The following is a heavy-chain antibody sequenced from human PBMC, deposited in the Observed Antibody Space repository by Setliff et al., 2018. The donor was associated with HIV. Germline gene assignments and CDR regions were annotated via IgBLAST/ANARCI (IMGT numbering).Heavy chain of an antibody. CDR3: TTDRLAPSDLDHYFDY. D-gene: IGHD2-21*02. Sequence: GGSLRLSCATSGFTFSTYAMNWVRQAPGKGLEWVSVISGSGGNTYYADSVKGRFTISRDNSKNTVYLQMNSLKTEDTAVYYCTTDRLAPSDLDHYFDYWGQGTLVTVSS. V-gene: IGHV3-23*01. CDR2: ISGSGGNT. CDR1: GFTFSTYA. J-gene: IGHJ4*02.